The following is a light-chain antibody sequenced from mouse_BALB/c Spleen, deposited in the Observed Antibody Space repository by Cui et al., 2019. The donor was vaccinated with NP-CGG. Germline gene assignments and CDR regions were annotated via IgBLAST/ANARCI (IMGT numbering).Light chain of an antibody. CDR1: TGAVTTSNY. J-gene: IGLJ1*01. CDR2: GIN. V-gene: IGLV1*01. CDR3: ALWYSNHWV. Sequence: QAVLTQEYVLTTSPGETVTLTCRSSTGAVTTSNYANWVQEKPDHLFTGLIGGINNRAPGVPARFSGSLIGDKAALTITGAQTEDEAIYFCALWYSNHWVFGGGTKLTVL.